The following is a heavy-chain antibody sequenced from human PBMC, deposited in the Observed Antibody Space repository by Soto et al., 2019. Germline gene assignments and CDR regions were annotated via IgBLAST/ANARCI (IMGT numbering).Heavy chain of an antibody. J-gene: IGHJ4*02. CDR1: GGSISSGDYY. V-gene: IGHV4-30-4*01. CDR2: IYYSGST. CDR3: ARDSGHDSSGYHSTPWPYYVDY. Sequence: PSETLSLTCTVSGGSISSGDYYWSWIRQPPGKGLEWIGYIYYSGSTYYNPSLKSRVTISVDTSKNQFSLKLSSVTAADTAVYYCARDSGHDSSGYHSTPWPYYVDYWGQGTLVTVS. D-gene: IGHD3-22*01.